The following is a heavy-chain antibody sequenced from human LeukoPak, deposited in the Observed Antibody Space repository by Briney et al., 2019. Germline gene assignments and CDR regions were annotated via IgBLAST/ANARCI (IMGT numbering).Heavy chain of an antibody. CDR1: GLTFSSYA. CDR2: ISGRGGST. J-gene: IGHJ3*02. D-gene: IGHD2-21*02. CDR3: AKVGGCGGDCPQDEAFDI. Sequence: GGSLRLSCESSGLTFSSYAMSWVRQAPGKGLEWVSTISGRGGSTYHADSVKGRFTISRDNSKHTLYLQMNSLRAEDAALYFCAKVGGCGGDCPQDEAFDIWGQGTMVTVSS. V-gene: IGHV3-23*01.